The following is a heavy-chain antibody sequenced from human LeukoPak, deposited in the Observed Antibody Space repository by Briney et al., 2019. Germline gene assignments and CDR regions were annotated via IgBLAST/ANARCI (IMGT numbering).Heavy chain of an antibody. V-gene: IGHV4-4*07. Sequence: SETLSLTCTVSGGSISSYFWSWIRQPAGKGLEWIGRIYTSGSADYNPSLKSRVTMSVDTSKNQFSLKLSSVTAADTAVYYCARRYSSSWYFDYWGQGTLVTVSS. CDR2: IYTSGSA. D-gene: IGHD6-13*01. CDR1: GGSISSYF. CDR3: ARRYSSSWYFDY. J-gene: IGHJ4*02.